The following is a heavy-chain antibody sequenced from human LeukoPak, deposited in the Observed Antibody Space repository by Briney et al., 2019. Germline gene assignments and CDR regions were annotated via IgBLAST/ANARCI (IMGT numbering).Heavy chain of an antibody. Sequence: GGSLRPSCAASGFTFVSYWMHWVRQAPGKGLVWVSRINGYGSSTDFADSVKGRFTISRDNAKNTLYLQMNSLRAEDTAVYDCARDAPGNTALDYWGQGTLVTVSP. J-gene: IGHJ4*02. CDR3: ARDAPGNTALDY. D-gene: IGHD5-18*01. CDR1: GFTFVSYW. CDR2: INGYGSST. V-gene: IGHV3-74*01.